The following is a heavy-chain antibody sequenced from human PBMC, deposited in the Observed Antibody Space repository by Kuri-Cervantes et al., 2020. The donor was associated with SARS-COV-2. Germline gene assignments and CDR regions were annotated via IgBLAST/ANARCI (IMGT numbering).Heavy chain of an antibody. CDR3: AKVGGYCSGGSCYSYYYCGLDV. Sequence: LSLTCAASGFTFSSYGMHWVRQAPGKGLEWVAVIWYDGSNKYCADSVKGRFTISRENAKNTLYLQMNSLRAEDTAVYYCAKVGGYCSGGSCYSYYYCGLDVWGQGTTVTASS. J-gene: IGHJ6*02. CDR1: GFTFSSYG. CDR2: IWYDGSNK. V-gene: IGHV3-33*06. D-gene: IGHD2-15*01.